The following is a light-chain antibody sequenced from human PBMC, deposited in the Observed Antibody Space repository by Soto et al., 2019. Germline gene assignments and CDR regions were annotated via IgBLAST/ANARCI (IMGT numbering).Light chain of an antibody. CDR2: SNN. V-gene: IGLV1-44*01. CDR3: AAWDDSLSGYV. Sequence: LTHPPSSSGTPWQRVTIACSGSTSNIGSNTVNWYQQLPGTAPKLLIYSNNQRPSGVPDRFSGSKSGTSASLAISGLQSEDEADYYCAAWDDSLSGYVFGTGTKVTVL. CDR1: TSNIGSNT. J-gene: IGLJ1*01.